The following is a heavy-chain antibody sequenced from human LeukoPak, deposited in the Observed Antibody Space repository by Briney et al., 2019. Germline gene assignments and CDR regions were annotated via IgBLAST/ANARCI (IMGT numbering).Heavy chain of an antibody. Sequence: PGGSLRLSCTASGFTFSSYGMQWVRQAPGKGLEWVAYIHYDGSNTKYADSVKGRFTISRDNSKNTLYLQMNSLRPEDTAVYYCAKGSSSPSGFDYWGQGTLVTVSS. CDR3: AKGSSSPSGFDY. CDR1: GFTFSSYG. D-gene: IGHD6-6*01. CDR2: IHYDGSNT. J-gene: IGHJ4*02. V-gene: IGHV3-30*02.